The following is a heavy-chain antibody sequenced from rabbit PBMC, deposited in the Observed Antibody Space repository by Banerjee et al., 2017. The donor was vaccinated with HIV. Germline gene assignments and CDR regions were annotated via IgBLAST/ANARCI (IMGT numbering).Heavy chain of an antibody. Sequence: QEQLEESGGDLVKPGASLTLTCTASGFSFSSYWMCWVRQAPGKGLEWITRIHAGSSGSTWYASWAKGRFTISKTSSTTVTLQMTSLTAADTATYFCARAGYAAYGDATAMDLWGPGTLVTVS. CDR3: ARAGYAAYGDATAMDL. CDR2: IHAGSSGST. V-gene: IGHV1S45*01. CDR1: GFSFSSYW. D-gene: IGHD6-1*01. J-gene: IGHJ6*01.